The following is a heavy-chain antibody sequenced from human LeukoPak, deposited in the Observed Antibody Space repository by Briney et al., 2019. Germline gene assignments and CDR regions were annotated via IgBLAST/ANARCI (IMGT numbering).Heavy chain of an antibody. CDR1: GYTFTSYD. J-gene: IGHJ1*01. D-gene: IGHD6-13*01. V-gene: IGHV1-8*01. CDR2: MNPNSGNT. CDR3: ARGHSSSWYEH. Sequence: ASVKVSCKASGYTFTSYDINWVRQATGQGPEWMGWMNPNSGNTGCAQKFQGRVTMTRNTSISTAYMELSSLRSEDTAVYYCARGHSSSWYEHWGQGTLVTVSS.